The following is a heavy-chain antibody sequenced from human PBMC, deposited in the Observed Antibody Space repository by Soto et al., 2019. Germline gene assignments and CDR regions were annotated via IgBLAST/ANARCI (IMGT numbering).Heavy chain of an antibody. CDR2: IYWDDDK. J-gene: IGHJ4*02. CDR3: AHRRGGKADN. CDR1: GFSLSTSGVG. Sequence: QITLKESGPPLVKPTQTLTLTCTFSGFSLSTSGVGVGWIRQPPGKALEWLSLIYWDDDKRYSPSLKSRLTIXXDISKNPVVLTMTNMDPVDTATYYCAHRRGGKADNWGQGTLVTVSS. D-gene: IGHD2-15*01. V-gene: IGHV2-5*02.